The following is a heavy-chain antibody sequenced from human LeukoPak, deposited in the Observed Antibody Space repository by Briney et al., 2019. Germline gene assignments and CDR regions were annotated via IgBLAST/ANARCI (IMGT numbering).Heavy chain of an antibody. D-gene: IGHD1-1*01. V-gene: IGHV1-46*01. Sequence: ASVKVSCKASGYRFSSNHMHWVRQAPGQGLEWMGIIKPGGGGTTYAQKFQGRIALTRDTSTTTFHMDLNNLRFEDTAVYYCARDSNWAFDSWGQGTLVTVSS. CDR3: ARDSNWAFDS. CDR2: IKPGGGGT. CDR1: GYRFSSNH. J-gene: IGHJ4*02.